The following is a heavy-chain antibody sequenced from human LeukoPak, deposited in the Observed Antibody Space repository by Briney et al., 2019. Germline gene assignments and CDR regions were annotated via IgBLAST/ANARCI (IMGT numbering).Heavy chain of an antibody. D-gene: IGHD4-17*01. Sequence: SETLSLTCTVSGGSISFTSYYWGWIRQPPGKGLEWIGSIYYSGSTYYNPSLKSRVTISVDTSKNQFSLKLSSVTAADTAVYYCARAGDDYGDYYDYWGQGTLVTVSS. CDR2: IYYSGST. CDR1: GGSISFTSYY. J-gene: IGHJ4*02. V-gene: IGHV4-39*07. CDR3: ARAGDDYGDYYDY.